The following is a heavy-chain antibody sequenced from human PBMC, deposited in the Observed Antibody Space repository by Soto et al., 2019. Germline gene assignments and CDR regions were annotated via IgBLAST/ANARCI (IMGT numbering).Heavy chain of an antibody. CDR1: GFTFSSYA. V-gene: IGHV3-23*01. Sequence: EVQLLESGGGLVQPGGSLRVSCEASGFTFSSYAMNWVRQAPGQGLEWVAAITGGGGSTYYADYLEGRFTISRDNSKNTRYLQMNSLRASDTAVYNCAKRSSGGSFPDYWGQGTLVTVS. CDR2: ITGGGGST. J-gene: IGHJ4*02. CDR3: AKRSSGGSFPDY. D-gene: IGHD6-19*01.